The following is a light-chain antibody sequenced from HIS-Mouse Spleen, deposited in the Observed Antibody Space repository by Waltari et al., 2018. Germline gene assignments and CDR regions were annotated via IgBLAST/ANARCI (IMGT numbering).Light chain of an antibody. CDR3: SSYTSSSTEV. V-gene: IGLV2-14*03. J-gene: IGLJ2*01. CDR1: SSDVGGYNY. CDR2: DVS. Sequence: QSALTQPASVSGSPGQSITISCTGTSSDVGGYNYVSWYQQHPAKAPKLMIYDVSNRPSGFSNRFSGSKSGNTASLTISGLQAEDEADYYCSSYTSSSTEVFGGGTKLTVL.